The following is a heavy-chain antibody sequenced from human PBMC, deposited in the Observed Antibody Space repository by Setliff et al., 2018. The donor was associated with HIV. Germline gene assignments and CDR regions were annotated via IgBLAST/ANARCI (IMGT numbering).Heavy chain of an antibody. V-gene: IGHV3-74*03. D-gene: IGHD5-12*01. Sequence: GGSLRLSCAASGFTFSNSWMDWVRQAPGKGLVWVSRINTDGSSATYADSVKGRFTNSRDNAKNTLYLQMDSLRAEDTAVYYCARVASGYDYGWRDPWGQGTLVTVSS. CDR2: INTDGSSA. CDR1: GFTFSNSW. J-gene: IGHJ5*02. CDR3: ARVASGYDYGWRDP.